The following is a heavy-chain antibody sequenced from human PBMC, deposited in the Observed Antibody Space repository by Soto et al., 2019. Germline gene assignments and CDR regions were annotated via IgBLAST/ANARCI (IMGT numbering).Heavy chain of an antibody. J-gene: IGHJ4*02. V-gene: IGHV4-4*07. CDR2: IYTSGTS. CDR3: ARDRSGYYHFDN. Sequence: SETLSLTCTVSGGSITGYYWTWVRQPAGKGLEWIGRIYTSGTSNYNPSLKSRVTMSVDTSKNQFSLKLTSVTAADTAVYYCARDRSGYYHFDNWGQGALVTAPQ. D-gene: IGHD3-22*01. CDR1: GGSITGYY.